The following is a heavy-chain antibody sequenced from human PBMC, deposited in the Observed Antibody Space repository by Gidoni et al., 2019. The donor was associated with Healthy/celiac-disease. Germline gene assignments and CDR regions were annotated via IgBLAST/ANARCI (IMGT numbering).Heavy chain of an antibody. CDR1: GFPFDDYA. D-gene: IGHD1-26*01. Sequence: EVQLVESGGGLVQPGRSLGLSCAASGFPFDDYAMHWVRQAPGKGLEWVSGISWNSGSIGYADSVKGRFTISRDNAKNSLYLQMNSLRAEDSALYYCAKDALALGRGATHYFDYWGQGTLVTVSS. J-gene: IGHJ4*02. CDR3: AKDALALGRGATHYFDY. V-gene: IGHV3-9*01. CDR2: ISWNSGSI.